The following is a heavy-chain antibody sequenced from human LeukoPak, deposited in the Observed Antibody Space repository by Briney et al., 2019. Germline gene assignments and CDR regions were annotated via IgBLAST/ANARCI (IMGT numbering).Heavy chain of an antibody. Sequence: ASVKVSCKASGYTFTSYGISWVRQAPGQGLEWMGWISAYNGNTNYAQKLQGRVTMTTDTSTSTAYMELRSLRSDDTAVYYCARGGDYDFWSGYYLSTHYYLDYWGQGTLVTVSS. J-gene: IGHJ4*02. CDR1: GYTFTSYG. V-gene: IGHV1-18*01. D-gene: IGHD3-3*01. CDR2: ISAYNGNT. CDR3: ARGGDYDFWSGYYLSTHYYLDY.